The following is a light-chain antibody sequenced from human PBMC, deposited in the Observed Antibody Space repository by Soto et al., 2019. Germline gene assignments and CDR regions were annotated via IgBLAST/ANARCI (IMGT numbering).Light chain of an antibody. Sequence: QYVLTQPASVSGSPGQSITISCTGTSSDVGGYNYVSWYQQHPGIAPKLLIYGVTNRPSGVSPRFSGSKSGNTASLTISGLQAEDEADYHCSSYTSASTLLYLFGTGTKLTVL. CDR3: SSYTSASTLLYL. CDR2: GVT. CDR1: SSDVGGYNY. J-gene: IGLJ1*01. V-gene: IGLV2-14*01.